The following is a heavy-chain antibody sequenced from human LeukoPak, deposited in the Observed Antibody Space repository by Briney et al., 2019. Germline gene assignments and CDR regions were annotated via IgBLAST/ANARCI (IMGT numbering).Heavy chain of an antibody. CDR3: ARDGGYSSSWSGY. CDR2: ISAYNGNT. D-gene: IGHD6-13*01. CDR1: GGTFSSYA. V-gene: IGHV1-18*01. J-gene: IGHJ4*02. Sequence: GASVKVSCKASGGTFSSYAISWVRQAPGQGLEWMGWISAYNGNTNYAQKFQGRVTMTTDIFTSTAYMELRSLRSDDTAVYYCARDGGYSSSWSGYWGQGTLVTVSS.